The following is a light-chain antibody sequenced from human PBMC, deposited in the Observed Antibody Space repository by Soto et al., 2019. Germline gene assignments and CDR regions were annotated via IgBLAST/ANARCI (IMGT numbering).Light chain of an antibody. CDR1: QTVERW. V-gene: IGKV1-5*01. Sequence: DIQMTHSPSTLSASVGDRVIITFRASQTVERWMAWYQQKPGKAPKLLISDVSTLERGVPSRFSGSGSATEFTLTISGLQPDDFATYYCQHYNNYSPTFGQGTKVDI. J-gene: IGKJ1*01. CDR2: DVS. CDR3: QHYNNYSPT.